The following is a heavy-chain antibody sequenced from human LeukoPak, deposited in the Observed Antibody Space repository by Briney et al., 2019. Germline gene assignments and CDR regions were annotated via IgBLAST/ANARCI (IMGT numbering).Heavy chain of an antibody. J-gene: IGHJ4*02. CDR2: INHSGST. CDR1: GGSFSGYY. V-gene: IGHV4-34*01. CDR3: ARVLNSGYKGDY. Sequence: PSETMSLTCAVDGGSFSGYYWSWIRQPPGKVLELIGEINHSGSTNYNPSLKSRVTISVDTSKNPFSLKLSSVTAADTAVYYCARVLNSGYKGDYWGQGTLVTVSS. D-gene: IGHD5-12*01.